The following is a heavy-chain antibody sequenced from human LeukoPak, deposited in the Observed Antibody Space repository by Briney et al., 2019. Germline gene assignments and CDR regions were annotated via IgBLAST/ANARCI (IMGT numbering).Heavy chain of an antibody. CDR2: INPSGGST. V-gene: IGHV1-46*01. CDR1: GYTFTSYY. D-gene: IGHD3-16*01. J-gene: IGHJ3*02. Sequence: VASVKVSCKASGYTFTSYYMHWVRQAPGQGLEWMGIINPSGGSTSYAQKFQGRVTMTRDTSTSTAYMELSSLRSEDTAVYYCARDPAEGGYAFDIWGQGTMVTVSS. CDR3: ARDPAEGGYAFDI.